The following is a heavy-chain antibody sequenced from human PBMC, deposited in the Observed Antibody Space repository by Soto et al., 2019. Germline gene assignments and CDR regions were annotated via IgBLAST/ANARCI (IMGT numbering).Heavy chain of an antibody. D-gene: IGHD2-15*01. CDR1: GFTFSSYS. CDR3: ATDNRYCTDGICYRGLDY. V-gene: IGHV3-21*04. J-gene: IGHJ4*02. CDR2: ISSSSSYI. Sequence: GGSLRLSCAASGFTFSSYSMNWVRQAPGKGLEWVSSISSSSSYIYYADSVKGRFTISRDNSKNTLYLIMNGLRAEDTAVYFCATDNRYCTDGICYRGLDYWGQGTLVTVSS.